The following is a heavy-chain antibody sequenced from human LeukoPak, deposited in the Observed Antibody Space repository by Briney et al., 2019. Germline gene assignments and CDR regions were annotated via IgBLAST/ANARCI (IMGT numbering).Heavy chain of an antibody. V-gene: IGHV3-23*01. Sequence: GGPLRLSCAASGFTFSSYATSWVRQAPGKGLEWVSAISGSGGSTYYADSVKGRFTISRDKSKNTLYLQMNSLRAEDTAVYYCAKFHSGSAAYFDYWGQGTLVTVSS. D-gene: IGHD3-10*01. CDR1: GFTFSSYA. CDR3: AKFHSGSAAYFDY. CDR2: ISGSGGST. J-gene: IGHJ4*02.